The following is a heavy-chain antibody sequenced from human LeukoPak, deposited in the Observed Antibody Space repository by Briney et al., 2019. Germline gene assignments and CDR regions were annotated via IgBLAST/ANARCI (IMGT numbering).Heavy chain of an antibody. CDR3: ARDKVEGGFDP. CDR1: GFTFTKYW. D-gene: IGHD5-24*01. V-gene: IGHV3-7*01. CDR2: IKQDGSDK. Sequence: GDSLRLSCAASGFTFTKYWMTWVRQAPGKGLEWVGNIKQDGSDKNYMDSVKGRFTISRDNAKNSLYLQMNSLRAEDTAVYYCARDKVEGGFDPWGQGTLVTVSS. J-gene: IGHJ5*02.